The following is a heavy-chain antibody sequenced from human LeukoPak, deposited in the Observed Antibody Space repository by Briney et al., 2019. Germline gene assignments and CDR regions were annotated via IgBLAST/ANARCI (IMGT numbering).Heavy chain of an antibody. J-gene: IGHJ4*02. V-gene: IGHV3-7*03. CDR2: IKQDGSEK. D-gene: IGHD3-10*01. Sequence: PGGSLRLSCAASGFTFSSYWMGWVRQAPGKGLEWVANIKQDGSEKYYVDSVKGRFTISRDNAKNSPYLQMNSLRAEDTAVYYCARALWFGEFFDYWGQGTLVTVSS. CDR1: GFTFSSYW. CDR3: ARALWFGEFFDY.